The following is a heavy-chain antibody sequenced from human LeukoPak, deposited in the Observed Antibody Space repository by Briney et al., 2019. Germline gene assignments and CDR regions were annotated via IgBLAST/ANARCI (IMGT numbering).Heavy chain of an antibody. CDR3: AKGIPTAIVVVPAPDY. D-gene: IGHD2-2*01. CDR2: ILYDGSNK. Sequence: GGSLRLSCAASGFTFSSYGMHWVRQAPGKGLEWVAFILYDGSNKYYADSVKGRFTISRDNSKNTLYLQMNSLRAEDTAVYYCAKGIPTAIVVVPAPDYWGQGTLVTVSS. V-gene: IGHV3-30*02. J-gene: IGHJ4*02. CDR1: GFTFSSYG.